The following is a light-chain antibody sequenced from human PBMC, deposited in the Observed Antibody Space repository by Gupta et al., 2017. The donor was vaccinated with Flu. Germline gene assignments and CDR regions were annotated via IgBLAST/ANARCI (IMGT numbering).Light chain of an antibody. Sequence: EIVLTQSPATLSLSPGERATLSCRASQSVSSTLGWYQQRPGQAPRLLMYDASNRATGIPARFSGSGSGTDFTLTISSLEPEDCAVYYCQQCSNWPITFGQGTRLDSK. CDR3: QQCSNWPIT. J-gene: IGKJ5*01. V-gene: IGKV3-11*01. CDR1: QSVSST. CDR2: DAS.